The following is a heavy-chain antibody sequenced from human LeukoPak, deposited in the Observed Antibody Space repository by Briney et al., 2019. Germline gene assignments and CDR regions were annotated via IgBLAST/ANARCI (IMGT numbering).Heavy chain of an antibody. CDR2: IYTSGST. V-gene: IGHV4-61*02. D-gene: IGHD5-24*01. CDR3: ARVGIRDGYNPFDY. J-gene: IGHJ4*02. CDR1: GGSISSGSYY. Sequence: SETLSLTCTVSGGSISSGSYYWSWIRQPAGKGLEWIGRIYTSGSTNYNPSLKSRVTISVDTSKNQFSLKLSSVTAADTAVYYCARVGIRDGYNPFDYWGQGTLVTVSS.